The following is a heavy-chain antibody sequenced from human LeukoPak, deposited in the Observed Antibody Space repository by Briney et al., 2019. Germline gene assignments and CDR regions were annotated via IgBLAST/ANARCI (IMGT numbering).Heavy chain of an antibody. V-gene: IGHV1-2*02. Sequence: ASVKVSCKASGYTFTGYYMHWVRQAPGQGLEWMGWINPNSGGTNYAQKFQGRVTMTWDTSIGTAYMELSRLRSDDTAVYYCAREGSVATMSYYYYGMDVWGQGTTVTVSS. D-gene: IGHD5-12*01. CDR3: AREGSVATMSYYYYGMDV. CDR1: GYTFTGYY. J-gene: IGHJ6*02. CDR2: INPNSGGT.